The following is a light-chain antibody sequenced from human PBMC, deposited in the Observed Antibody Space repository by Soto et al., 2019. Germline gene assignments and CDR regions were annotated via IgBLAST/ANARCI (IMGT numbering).Light chain of an antibody. CDR1: QYIFSW. CDR2: KAS. V-gene: IGKV1-5*03. J-gene: IGKJ1*01. CDR3: QQYNSYPWT. Sequence: DNQMTQSPSTLSASVGDRVTITCRASQYIFSWLAWYQQKPGKAPKVLIYKASTLQSGVPSRFSGSGSGTDFTLTISSLQPDDFATYYCQQYNSYPWTFGQGTKVEIK.